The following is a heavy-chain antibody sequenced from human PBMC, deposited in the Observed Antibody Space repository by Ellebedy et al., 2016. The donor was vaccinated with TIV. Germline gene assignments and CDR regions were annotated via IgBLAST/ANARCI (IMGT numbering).Heavy chain of an antibody. D-gene: IGHD4-17*01. CDR2: IRQEGDEI. Sequence: PGGSLRLSCAASGFNFRSYWMTWVRQAPGTGLEWVAKIRQEGDEIYYVESVKGRFTISRDSAKNSLFLQMNSLRVEDTAVYYCARRASYGDYAVQVNPWFDPWGQGTLVTVSS. V-gene: IGHV3-7*01. J-gene: IGHJ5*02. CDR3: ARRASYGDYAVQVNPWFDP. CDR1: GFNFRSYW.